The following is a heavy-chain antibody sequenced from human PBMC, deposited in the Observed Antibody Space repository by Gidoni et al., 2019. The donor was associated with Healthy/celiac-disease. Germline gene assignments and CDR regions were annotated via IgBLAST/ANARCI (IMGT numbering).Heavy chain of an antibody. Sequence: QVQLVQSGAEVKKPGASVKVSCKASGYPFTSYYMHWVRQAPGQGLEWMGIINPSGGSTSYAQKFQGRVTMTRDTSTSTVYMELSSLRSEDTAVYYCARGRWELAYCGGDCYSGLDYWGQGTLVTVSS. CDR3: ARGRWELAYCGGDCYSGLDY. V-gene: IGHV1-46*01. CDR1: GYPFTSYY. J-gene: IGHJ4*02. CDR2: INPSGGST. D-gene: IGHD2-21*02.